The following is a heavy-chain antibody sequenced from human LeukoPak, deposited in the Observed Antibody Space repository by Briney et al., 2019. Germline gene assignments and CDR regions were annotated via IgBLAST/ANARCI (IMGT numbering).Heavy chain of an antibody. J-gene: IGHJ3*02. CDR3: ARSFYGDYVYAFDI. V-gene: IGHV4-4*02. Sequence: SETLSLTCAVSGGSISSSNWWSWVRQPPGKGLEWIGEIYHSGSTNYNPSLKSRVTISVDKSKNQFSLKLSSVTAADTAVYYCARSFYGDYVYAFDIWGQGTMVTVSS. CDR1: GGSISSSNW. D-gene: IGHD4-17*01. CDR2: IYHSGST.